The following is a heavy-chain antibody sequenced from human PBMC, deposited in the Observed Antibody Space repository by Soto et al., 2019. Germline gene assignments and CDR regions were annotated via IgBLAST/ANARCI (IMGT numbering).Heavy chain of an antibody. CDR1: GFTFSSYA. CDR2: ISGSGGST. V-gene: IGHV3-23*01. D-gene: IGHD6-19*01. Sequence: GGSLRLSCAASGFTFSSYAMSWVRQAPGKGLEWVSAISGSGGSTYYADSVKGRFTISRDNSKNTLYLQMNSLRAEDTAVYYCAKDGDSSGWRGSAFDYWGQGTLVTVSS. CDR3: AKDGDSSGWRGSAFDY. J-gene: IGHJ4*02.